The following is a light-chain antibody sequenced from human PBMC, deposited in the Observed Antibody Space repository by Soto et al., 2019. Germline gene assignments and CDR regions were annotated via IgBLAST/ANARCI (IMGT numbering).Light chain of an antibody. Sequence: QSVLTQPPSASGTPGQRVTISCSGSASNIGTYAINWYQQVPGAAPKLLIYSNDQRPSGVPARFSGSKSDTSASLAITDLQSEDEADYYCASWDNYLSGRVFGGGTQLTVL. V-gene: IGLV1-44*01. J-gene: IGLJ3*02. CDR2: SND. CDR3: ASWDNYLSGRV. CDR1: ASNIGTYA.